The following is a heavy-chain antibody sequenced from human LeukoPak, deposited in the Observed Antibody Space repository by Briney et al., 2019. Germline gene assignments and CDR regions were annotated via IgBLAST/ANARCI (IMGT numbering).Heavy chain of an antibody. CDR3: ARGRYNWNDAEPYYYYYMDV. CDR2: ISAYNGNT. D-gene: IGHD1-20*01. CDR1: GYTFTSYG. Sequence: ASVKVSCKASGYTFTSYGISWVRQAPGQGLEWMGWISAYNGNTNYAQKLQGRVTMTTDTSTSTAYMELRSLRSDDTAVYYCARGRYNWNDAEPYYYYYMDVWGKETTVTVSS. V-gene: IGHV1-18*01. J-gene: IGHJ6*03.